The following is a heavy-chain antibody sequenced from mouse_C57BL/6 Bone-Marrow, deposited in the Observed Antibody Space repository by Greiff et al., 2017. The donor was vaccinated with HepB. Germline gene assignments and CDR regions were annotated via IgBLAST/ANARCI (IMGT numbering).Heavy chain of an antibody. V-gene: IGHV2-2*01. D-gene: IGHD1-1*01. CDR2: IWSGGST. CDR1: GFSFTSYG. J-gene: IGHJ1*03. CDR3: ARMRGSRSCFDV. Sequence: QVQLQQSGPGLVQPSQSLSIPCTVSGFSFTSYGVHWVRQSPGKGLEWLGVIWSGGSTDYNAAFISRLSISKDNSKSQVFFKMNSMQADETAIYYCARMRGSRSCFDVWGTGTTVTVSS.